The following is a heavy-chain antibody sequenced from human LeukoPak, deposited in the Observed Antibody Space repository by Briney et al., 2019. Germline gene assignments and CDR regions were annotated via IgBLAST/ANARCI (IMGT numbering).Heavy chain of an antibody. Sequence: PGGSLRLSCAASGFTFSSYGMSWVRQAPGKGLEWVSAISGSGGSTYYADSVKGRFTISRDNSKNTLYLQMNSLRAEDTAVYYCANARSSGLRYYYYYYMDVWGKGTTVTISS. CDR2: ISGSGGST. V-gene: IGHV3-23*01. D-gene: IGHD6-19*01. CDR3: ANARSSGLRYYYYYYMDV. CDR1: GFTFSSYG. J-gene: IGHJ6*03.